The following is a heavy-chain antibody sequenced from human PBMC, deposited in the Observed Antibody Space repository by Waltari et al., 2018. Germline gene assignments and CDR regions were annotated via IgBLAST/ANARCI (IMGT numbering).Heavy chain of an antibody. CDR2: IKQDGSEK. D-gene: IGHD3-10*02. J-gene: IGHJ4*02. Sequence: EVQLVESGGGLVKPGGSLRIASAAAGFTFSSHWMQWVRQAPGKWLEWVANIKQDGSEKYYVDSVKCRFTISRDNANNSLYLQMNSLRAEDTAVYYCARSPYVELNFYYWGQGTLVTVSS. CDR3: ARSPYVELNFYY. CDR1: GFTFSSHW. V-gene: IGHV3-7*01.